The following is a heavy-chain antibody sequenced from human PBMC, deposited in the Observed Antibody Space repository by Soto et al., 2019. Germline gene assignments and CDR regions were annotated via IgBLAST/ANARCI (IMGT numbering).Heavy chain of an antibody. V-gene: IGHV4-59*02. CDR1: GGSVTSYH. CDR2: TSYTGNT. CDR3: ARGKLSDYVWGSYRYHFDY. D-gene: IGHD3-16*02. J-gene: IGHJ4*02. Sequence: SETLSLTCFVSGGSVTSYHWSWIRQFPGKGLEWIAYTSYTGNTNYNPSLQSRVTISLDTSKNQFSLKLSSVTAADTAVYYCARGKLSDYVWGSYRYHFDYWGQGTVVTVSS.